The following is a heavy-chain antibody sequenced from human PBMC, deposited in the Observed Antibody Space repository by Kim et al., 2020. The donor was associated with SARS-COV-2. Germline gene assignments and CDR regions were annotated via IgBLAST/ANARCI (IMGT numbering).Heavy chain of an antibody. CDR3: AKVLGIAAAGTFDY. J-gene: IGHJ4*02. D-gene: IGHD6-13*01. Sequence: ADSVKGRFNISRDNSKNTLYLQMNSLRAEDTAVYYCAKVLGIAAAGTFDYWGQGTLVTVSS. V-gene: IGHV3-23*01.